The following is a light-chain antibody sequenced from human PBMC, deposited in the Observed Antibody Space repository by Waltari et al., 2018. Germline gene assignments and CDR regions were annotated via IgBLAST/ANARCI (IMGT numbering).Light chain of an antibody. CDR1: SSDVGRYHF. CDR3: CSYAGNKLI. V-gene: IGLV2-8*01. Sequence: QSALTQPPSASGSPGQSVTLPCTGTSSDVGRYHFVSCYQQPPGKAPKLIISVVTRRPSGVPDRFSAVKSGNTASLTVSGLQAEDEADYYCCSYAGNKLIFGGGTKLTVL. CDR2: VVT. J-gene: IGLJ2*01.